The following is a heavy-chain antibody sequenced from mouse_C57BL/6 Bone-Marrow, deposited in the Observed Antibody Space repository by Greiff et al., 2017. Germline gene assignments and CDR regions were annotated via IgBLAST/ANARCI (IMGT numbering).Heavy chain of an antibody. V-gene: IGHV5-17*01. CDR3: ARRRDRAWFAY. D-gene: IGHD3-3*01. Sequence: DVKLVESGGGLVKPGGSLKLSCAASGFTFSDYGMHWVRQAPEKGLEWVAYISSGSSTIYYADTVKGRFTISRDNAKNTLFLQMTSLRSEDTAMYYCARRRDRAWFAYWGQGTLVTVSA. J-gene: IGHJ3*01. CDR2: ISSGSSTI. CDR1: GFTFSDYG.